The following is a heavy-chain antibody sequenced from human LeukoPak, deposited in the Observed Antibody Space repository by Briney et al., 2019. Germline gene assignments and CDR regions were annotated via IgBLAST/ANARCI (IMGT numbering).Heavy chain of an antibody. J-gene: IGHJ4*02. D-gene: IGHD7-27*01. CDR1: GFTFSSNA. CDR3: ARWGNRALDY. Sequence: PGGSLRLSCAASGFTFSSNAIHWVRQAPGKGLEWVAVIWYDGSKRYYADSVQGRFIISRDNSKNTASLQLNSLRVEDTAVYYCARWGNRALDYWGQGTLVTVSS. CDR2: IWYDGSKR. V-gene: IGHV3-33*01.